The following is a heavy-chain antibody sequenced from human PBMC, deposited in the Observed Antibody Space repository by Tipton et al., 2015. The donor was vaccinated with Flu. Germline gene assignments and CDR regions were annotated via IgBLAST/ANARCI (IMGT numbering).Heavy chain of an antibody. Sequence: TLSLTCAVSGYSISSGYSWDWIRQPPGKGLEWIGSIYPGGSTYYNPSLKSRVTMSVDTSKNQFSLSLSSVTAADTAVYYCARRVLCYFCGMDVWGQGTTVTVSS. J-gene: IGHJ6*02. CDR1: GYSISSGYS. CDR3: ARRVLCYFCGMDV. CDR2: IYPGGST. V-gene: IGHV4-38-2*01.